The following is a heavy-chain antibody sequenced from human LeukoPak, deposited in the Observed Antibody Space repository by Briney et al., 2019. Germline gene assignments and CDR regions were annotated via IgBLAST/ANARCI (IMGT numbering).Heavy chain of an antibody. J-gene: IGHJ5*02. Sequence: SSETLSLTCTVSGYSIGSDFYWGWIRQPPGKGLEWVASIYHNGSTYYNPSLKSRVTISINTSQNQFSLKLTSVTAADTAVYYCGRDRGPFDPWGQGTLVTVSS. CDR2: IYHNGST. CDR1: GYSIGSDFY. V-gene: IGHV4-38-2*02. CDR3: GRDRGPFDP.